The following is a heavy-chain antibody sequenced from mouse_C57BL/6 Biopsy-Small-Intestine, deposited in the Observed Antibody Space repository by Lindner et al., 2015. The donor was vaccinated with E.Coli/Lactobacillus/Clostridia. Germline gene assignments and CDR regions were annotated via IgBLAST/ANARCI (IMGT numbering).Heavy chain of an antibody. V-gene: IGHV1-82*01. CDR2: IYPGDGDT. CDR3: ARWVYFDY. J-gene: IGHJ2*01. Sequence: VQLQESGPELVKPGASVKISCKASGYAFSSSWINWVKQGPGEGLEWIGRIYPGDGDTHYNGKFKAKATLTADKSSSTAYMQLNSLTSEDSAVYFCARWVYFDYWGQGTTLTVSS. CDR1: GYAFSSSW.